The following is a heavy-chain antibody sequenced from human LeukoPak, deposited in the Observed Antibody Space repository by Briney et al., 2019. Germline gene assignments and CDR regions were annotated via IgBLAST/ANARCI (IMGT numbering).Heavy chain of an antibody. D-gene: IGHD3-10*01. CDR3: ARAPGSGSYYVDY. CDR1: GYTFTSYD. Sequence: ASVKVSCKASGYTFTSYDINWVRQATGQGLEWMGWMNPNSGNTGYAQKFQGRVTITRDTSASTAYMELSSLRSEDTAVYYCARAPGSGSYYVDYWGQGTLVTVSS. CDR2: MNPNSGNT. V-gene: IGHV1-8*01. J-gene: IGHJ4*02.